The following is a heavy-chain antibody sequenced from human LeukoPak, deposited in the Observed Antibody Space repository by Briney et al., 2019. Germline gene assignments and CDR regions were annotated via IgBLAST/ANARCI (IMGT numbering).Heavy chain of an antibody. CDR1: GFTFSSYA. V-gene: IGHV3-30-3*01. J-gene: IGHJ4*02. CDR2: ISYDGSNK. D-gene: IGHD2-21*01. CDR3: ARRHCSGKDCYAGPLDF. Sequence: GGSLRLSCAASGFTFSSYAMHWVRQAPGKGLEWVAVISYDGSNKYYADSVKGRFTISRDNSKNTLYLQMNSLRAEDTAVYYFARRHCSGKDCYAGPLDFWGQGIQVTVSS.